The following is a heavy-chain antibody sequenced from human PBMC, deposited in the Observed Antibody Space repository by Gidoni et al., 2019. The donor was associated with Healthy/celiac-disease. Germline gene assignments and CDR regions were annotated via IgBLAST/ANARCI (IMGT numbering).Heavy chain of an antibody. J-gene: IGHJ4*02. CDR3: ASGGSADYGDYY. CDR2: ISSSSSYI. CDR1: GFTFSSYS. Sequence: EVQLVESGGGLVKPGGSLRLSCAASGFTFSSYSMNWVRQAPGKGLEWVSSISSSSSYIYYADSVKGRFTISRDNAKNSLYLQMNSLRAEDTAVYYCASGGSADYGDYYWGQGTLVTVSS. D-gene: IGHD4-17*01. V-gene: IGHV3-21*01.